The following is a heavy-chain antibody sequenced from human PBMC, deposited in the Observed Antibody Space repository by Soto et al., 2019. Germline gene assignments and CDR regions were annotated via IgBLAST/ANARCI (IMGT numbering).Heavy chain of an antibody. V-gene: IGHV3-30*18. J-gene: IGHJ6*02. CDR3: AKDSSGYSSGWFYYYYGMDV. D-gene: IGHD6-19*01. CDR2: ISYDGSNK. CDR1: GFTFSSYG. Sequence: TGGSLRLSCAASGFTFSSYGMHWVRQAPGKGLEWVAVISYDGSNKYYADSVKGRFTISRDNSKNTLYLQMNSLRAEDTAVYYCAKDSSGYSSGWFYYYYGMDVWGQGTTVTVSS.